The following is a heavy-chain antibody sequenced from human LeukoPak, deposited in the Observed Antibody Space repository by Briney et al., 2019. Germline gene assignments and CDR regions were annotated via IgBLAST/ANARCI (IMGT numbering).Heavy chain of an antibody. CDR2: IYYSGNT. D-gene: IGHD5-18*01. J-gene: IGHJ6*03. CDR3: ARDLGYSYGLYYYYYYYMDV. Sequence: SETLSLTCTVSGVSISSSNSYWGWIRQPPGKGLEWIGSIYYSGNTYYNASLKGRVTISVDTSKNQFSLKLSSVTAADTAVYYCARDLGYSYGLYYYYYYYMDVWGKGTTVTVSS. CDR1: GVSISSSNSY. V-gene: IGHV4-39*07.